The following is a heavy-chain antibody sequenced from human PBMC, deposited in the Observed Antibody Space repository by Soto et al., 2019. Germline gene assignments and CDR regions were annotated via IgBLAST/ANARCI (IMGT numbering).Heavy chain of an antibody. V-gene: IGHV1-69*01. CDR2: IIPIVGTA. Sequence: QGQRGQPGAAGTKPGSSLKVPFKASGGPLSSYAISWVRQAPGQGREWMGGIIPIVGTANYAQKFQGRVTITADEATTKAYMELRSLRSEDTAVYYCARGGFSDTYFDYWGQGTLVTVSS. CDR1: GGPLSSYA. J-gene: IGHJ4*02. CDR3: ARGGFSDTYFDY. D-gene: IGHD3-3*01.